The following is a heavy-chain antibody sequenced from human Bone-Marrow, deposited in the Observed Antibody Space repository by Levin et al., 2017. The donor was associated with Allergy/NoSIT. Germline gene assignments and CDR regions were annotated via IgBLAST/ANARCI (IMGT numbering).Heavy chain of an antibody. V-gene: IGHV3-23*01. D-gene: IGHD2-2*01. CDR3: ANDIVVVPAASGVTFDY. Sequence: GGSLRLSCAASGFTFSSYAMSWVRQAPGKGLEWVSAISGSGGSTYYADSVKGRFTISRDNSKNTLYLQMNSLRAEDTAVYYCANDIVVVPAASGVTFDYWGQGTLVTVSS. CDR2: ISGSGGST. CDR1: GFTFSSYA. J-gene: IGHJ4*02.